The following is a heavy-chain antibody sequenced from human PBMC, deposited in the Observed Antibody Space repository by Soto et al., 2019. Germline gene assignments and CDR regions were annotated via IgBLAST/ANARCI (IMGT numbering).Heavy chain of an antibody. CDR3: ARDPSS. V-gene: IGHV3-48*01. D-gene: IGHD6-6*01. CDR2: ISSSGTTI. Sequence: EVQLVESGGGLVQPGGSLRLSCAASGFTFSTYSMNWVRQAPGKGLEWVSYISSSGTTIFYADSVKGRFTISSDNAQNSLYRKRNTRRLGHRAFYYWARDPSSGGRGPL. CDR1: GFTFSTYS. J-gene: IGHJ2*01.